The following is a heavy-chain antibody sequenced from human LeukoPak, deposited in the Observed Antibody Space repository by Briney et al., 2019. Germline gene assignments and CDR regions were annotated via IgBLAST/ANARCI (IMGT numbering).Heavy chain of an antibody. CDR1: ALSVSYNY. D-gene: IGHD4-11*01. J-gene: IGHJ4*01. V-gene: IGHV3-53*01. Sequence: GGSLRLSCAASALSVSYNYMNWVRQAPGKGLEWVALLFASGKTYYADSVKGRFTISGDPSKSTLHLQMNSLRFEDTALYFCAGSVYSQPDQWGQGTQVAVSS. CDR2: LFASGKT. CDR3: AGSVYSQPDQ.